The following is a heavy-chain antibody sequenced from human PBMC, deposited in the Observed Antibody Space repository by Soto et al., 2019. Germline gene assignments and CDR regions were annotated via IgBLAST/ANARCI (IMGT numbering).Heavy chain of an antibody. CDR3: ARAPGSGYPDY. Sequence: GASVKVSFKACGYPFTHYHISWLRQAPGQGLEWMAIMNPSFGNTTYARKFQGRVTMTRDTSTRTVYMELSSLRSEDTAVYYCARAPGSGYPDYWGQGTLVTVSS. V-gene: IGHV1-46*01. D-gene: IGHD5-12*01. J-gene: IGHJ4*02. CDR1: GYPFTHYH. CDR2: MNPSFGNT.